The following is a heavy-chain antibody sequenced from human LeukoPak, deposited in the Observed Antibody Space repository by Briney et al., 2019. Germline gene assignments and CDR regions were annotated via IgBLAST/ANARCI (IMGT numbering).Heavy chain of an antibody. CDR3: AKGTATGITFRYYYMDV. J-gene: IGHJ6*03. Sequence: GGSLRLSCAASGFTFDDYGMSWVRQAPGKGLEWVSGINWNGGSTGYADSVKGRFTISRDNAKNSLYLQMNSLRAEDMALYYCAKGTATGITFRYYYMDVWGKGTTVTVSS. V-gene: IGHV3-20*04. CDR2: INWNGGST. CDR1: GFTFDDYG. D-gene: IGHD6-13*01.